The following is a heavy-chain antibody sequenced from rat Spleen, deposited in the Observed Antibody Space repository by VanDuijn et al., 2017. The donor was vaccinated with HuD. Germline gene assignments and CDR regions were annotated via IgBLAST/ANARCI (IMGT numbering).Heavy chain of an antibody. CDR1: GLIFTNYD. J-gene: IGHJ3*01. V-gene: IGHV5-25*01. CDR2: IRSSGDNS. CDR3: TTGSFYNNYGFAY. D-gene: IGHD1-10*01. Sequence: EVELMESGGGLVQPGRSMKLSCAASGLIFTNYDMAWVRQAPRKGLEWVGSIRSSGDNSHYRDSVKGRFTISRDNAKSILYLQMDSLRSEDTATYYCTTGSFYNNYGFAYWGQGTLVTVSS.